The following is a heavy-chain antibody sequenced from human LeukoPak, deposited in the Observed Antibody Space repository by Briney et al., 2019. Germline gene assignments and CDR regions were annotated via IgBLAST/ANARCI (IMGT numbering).Heavy chain of an antibody. Sequence: GESLKISCRGSGYNFNNHWIGWVRQIPGKGLEWMGLIYPGDSDTKYSPSFEGQVTMSVGKSISAAFLQWSSLEASDTAIYYCARGSGSSSWLDPWGQGTLVTVSS. CDR3: ARGSGSSSWLDP. CDR1: GYNFNNHW. CDR2: IYPGDSDT. D-gene: IGHD3-10*01. J-gene: IGHJ5*02. V-gene: IGHV5-51*01.